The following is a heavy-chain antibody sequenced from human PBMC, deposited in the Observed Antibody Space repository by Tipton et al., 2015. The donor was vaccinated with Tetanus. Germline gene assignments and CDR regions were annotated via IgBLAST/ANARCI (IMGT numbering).Heavy chain of an antibody. D-gene: IGHD5-24*01. CDR2: IYDSGTT. CDR1: GGSISRGAYS. CDR3: ARYNSYFYAMDV. Sequence: TLSLTCALSGGSISRGAYSWSWIRQPPGKGLEWIGYIYDSGTTYSNPSLKSRVTISVGETKRQFSLNLTSVTAADTAVYYCARYNSYFYAMDVWGQGTTVTVS. V-gene: IGHV4-30-2*01. J-gene: IGHJ6*02.